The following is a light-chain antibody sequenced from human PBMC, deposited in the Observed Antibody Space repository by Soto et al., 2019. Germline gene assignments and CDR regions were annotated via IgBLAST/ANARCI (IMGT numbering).Light chain of an antibody. V-gene: IGKV3-20*01. J-gene: IGKJ1*01. CDR3: QQYGSSPWT. CDR1: QSVSSSY. Sequence: EIVLTQSPGTLSLSPGERATLSCRASQSVSSSYLAWYQQKHGQAPRLLIYGASSRATGIPARFSGSGSGTDFTLTISRLEPEDFAMYYCQQYGSSPWTFGQGTKVEIK. CDR2: GAS.